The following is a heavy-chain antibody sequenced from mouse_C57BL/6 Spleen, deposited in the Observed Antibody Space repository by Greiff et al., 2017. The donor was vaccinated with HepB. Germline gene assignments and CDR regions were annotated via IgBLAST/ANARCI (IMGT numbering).Heavy chain of an antibody. CDR1: GYTFTSYW. Sequence: QVQLQQPGAELVKPGASVKLSCKASGYTFTSYWMQWVKQRPGQGLEWIGEIDPSDSYTNYNQKFKGKATLTVDTSSSTSYMHLSSLTSEDSAVYYCARGYYGSSYGYFDYWGQGTTLTVSS. V-gene: IGHV1-50*01. D-gene: IGHD1-1*01. CDR3: ARGYYGSSYGYFDY. CDR2: IDPSDSYT. J-gene: IGHJ2*01.